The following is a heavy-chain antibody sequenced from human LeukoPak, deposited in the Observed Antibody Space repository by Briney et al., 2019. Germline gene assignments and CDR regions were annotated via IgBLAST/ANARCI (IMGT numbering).Heavy chain of an antibody. V-gene: IGHV3-15*01. CDR1: GFAFTNAW. J-gene: IGHJ3*02. CDR3: TTDAVARDAFDI. Sequence: GGSLRLSCAASGFAFTNAWMNWVRQAPGKGPEWVGRSKSEPDGGTTDYNTPVKGRFIISRDDSRSTLYLQMNSLKSEDTAVYYCTTDAVARDAFDIWGQGTTVTVSS. CDR2: SKSEPDGGTT.